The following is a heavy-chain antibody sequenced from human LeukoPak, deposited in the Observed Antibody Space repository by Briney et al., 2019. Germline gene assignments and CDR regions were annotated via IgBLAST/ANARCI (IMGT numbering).Heavy chain of an antibody. CDR1: GYSFTSYW. V-gene: IGHV5-51*01. D-gene: IGHD6-25*01. Sequence: GESLKISCKGSGYSFTSYWIGWVRQMPGKGLEWMGIIYPGDSDTRYSPSFQGQVTISADKSISTAYLQWSSLKASDTAMYYCARKPGPHSSDWSYFDYWGQGTLVTVSS. CDR2: IYPGDSDT. CDR3: ARKPGPHSSDWSYFDY. J-gene: IGHJ4*02.